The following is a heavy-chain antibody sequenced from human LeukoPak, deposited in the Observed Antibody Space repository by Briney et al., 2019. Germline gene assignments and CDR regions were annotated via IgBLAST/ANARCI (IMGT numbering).Heavy chain of an antibody. V-gene: IGHV3-74*01. CDR2: INSDGSST. CDR3: ARDLEGWLRFREGYFDY. J-gene: IGHJ4*02. D-gene: IGHD5-24*01. Sequence: PGGSLRLSCAASGFTFSSYWMHWVRQAPGKGLVWVSRINSDGSSTIYADSVKGRFTISRDNAKNTLYLQMNSLRAEDTAVYYCARDLEGWLRFREGYFDYWGQGTLVTVSS. CDR1: GFTFSSYW.